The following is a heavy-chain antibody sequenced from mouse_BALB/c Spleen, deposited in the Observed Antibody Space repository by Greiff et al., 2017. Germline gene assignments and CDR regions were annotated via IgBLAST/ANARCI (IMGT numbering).Heavy chain of an antibody. J-gene: IGHJ4*01. Sequence: EVQLVESGGGLVKPGGSLKLSCAASGFTFSSYAMSWVRQSPEKRLEWVAEISSGGSYTYYPDTVTGRFTISRDNAKNTLYLEMSSLRSEDTAMYYCARDRHDRAMDYWGQGTSVTVSS. CDR3: ARDRHDRAMDY. CDR1: GFTFSSYA. D-gene: IGHD2-12*01. CDR2: ISSGGSYT. V-gene: IGHV5-9-4*01.